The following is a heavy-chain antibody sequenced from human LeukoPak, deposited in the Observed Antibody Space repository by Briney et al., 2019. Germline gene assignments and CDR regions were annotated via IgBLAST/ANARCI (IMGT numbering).Heavy chain of an antibody. CDR1: GFTFSSYS. D-gene: IGHD6-19*01. V-gene: IGHV3-21*01. CDR2: ISSSSSYI. J-gene: IGHJ4*02. CDR3: ARDRAAVAPFDY. Sequence: GGALRLSCAASGFTFSSYSMNWVRQAPGKGLEWVSSISSSSSYIYYADSVKGRFTISRDNAKNSLYLQMNSLRAEDTAVYYCARDRAAVAPFDYWGQGTLVTVSS.